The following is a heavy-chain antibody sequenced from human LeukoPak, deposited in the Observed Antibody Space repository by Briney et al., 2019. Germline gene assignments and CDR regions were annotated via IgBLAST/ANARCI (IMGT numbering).Heavy chain of an antibody. CDR1: GFTFTSYS. Sequence: GGSLRLSCAASGFTFTSYSMSWVRQTPGKGLEWVSGTSDRGDYTYYADSVKGRFTISRDSSKNTLFLQMNSLRAEDTALYFCARKAQYNGHYPLDYWGQGTLVTVSS. D-gene: IGHD1-7*01. CDR2: TSDRGDYT. CDR3: ARKAQYNGHYPLDY. J-gene: IGHJ4*02. V-gene: IGHV3-23*01.